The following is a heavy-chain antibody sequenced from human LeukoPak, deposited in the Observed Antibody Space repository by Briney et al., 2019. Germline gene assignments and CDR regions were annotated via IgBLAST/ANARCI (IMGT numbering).Heavy chain of an antibody. D-gene: IGHD4-11*01. Sequence: GGSLRLSCAASGFTFSDYYMSWSRQAPGKGLEWVSYISSSSYTNYADSVKGRFTISRDNAKNSLYLQMNSLRAEDTAVYYCARSDLTVTLDYWGQGTLVTVSS. CDR1: GFTFSDYY. CDR2: ISSSSYT. V-gene: IGHV3-11*03. J-gene: IGHJ4*02. CDR3: ARSDLTVTLDY.